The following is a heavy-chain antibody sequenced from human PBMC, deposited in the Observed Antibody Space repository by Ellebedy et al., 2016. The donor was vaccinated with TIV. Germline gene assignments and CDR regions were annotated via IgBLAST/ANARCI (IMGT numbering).Heavy chain of an antibody. Sequence: MPSETLSLTCSVSNDSMISYYWSWIRQSPGKGLEWIGYIYYTGSTNIHPSLKSRVTMSIDTSNNRFSLNLKSVTAADTAVYYCARPTWVAAAGIGASHYFDNWGQGTLVTVSS. CDR3: ARPTWVAAAGIGASHYFDN. D-gene: IGHD6-13*01. CDR1: NDSMISYY. CDR2: IYYTGST. J-gene: IGHJ4*02. V-gene: IGHV4-59*01.